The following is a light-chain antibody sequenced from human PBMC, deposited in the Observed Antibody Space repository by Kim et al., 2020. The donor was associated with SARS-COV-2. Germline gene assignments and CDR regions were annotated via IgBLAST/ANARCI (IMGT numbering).Light chain of an antibody. CDR2: GNS. V-gene: IGLV1-40*01. J-gene: IGLJ3*02. CDR3: QAYDSSLSGWA. CDR1: SSNIGAGYD. Sequence: QSVLTQPPSVSGAPGQRVTISCTGSSSNIGAGYDVNWYRQVPGTAPKLLIYGNSNRPSGVPDRFSGSKSGTSASLGITGLQVEDESDYYCQAYDSSLSGWAFGRGTRLTVL.